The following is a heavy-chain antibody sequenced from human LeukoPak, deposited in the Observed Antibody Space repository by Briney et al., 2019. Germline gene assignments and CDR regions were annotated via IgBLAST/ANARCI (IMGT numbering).Heavy chain of an antibody. J-gene: IGHJ4*02. CDR2: INEDGGAE. D-gene: IGHD2/OR15-2a*01. V-gene: IGHV3-7*01. Sequence: GGSLRLSCAASGFRFSTYGMTWVRQAPGKGLEWLAHINEDGGAESYASSVLVRFTISMDNAKNSLYLQMNALTVEDTAIYYCATKSFIGPGDFWGQGTLVTVPS. CDR1: GFRFSTYG. CDR3: ATKSFIGPGDF.